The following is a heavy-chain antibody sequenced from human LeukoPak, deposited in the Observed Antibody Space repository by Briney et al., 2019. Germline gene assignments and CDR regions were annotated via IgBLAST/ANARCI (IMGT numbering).Heavy chain of an antibody. J-gene: IGHJ4*02. CDR1: GFTFSSYS. D-gene: IGHD6-13*01. CDR2: IYSGGST. V-gene: IGHV3-53*01. Sequence: GGSLRLSCAASGFTFSSYSMNWVRQAPGKGLEWVSVIYSGGSTYYADSVKGRFTISRDNSKNTLYLQMNSLRAEDTAVYYCAREDSAAGGYYFDYWGQGTLVTVSS. CDR3: AREDSAAGGYYFDY.